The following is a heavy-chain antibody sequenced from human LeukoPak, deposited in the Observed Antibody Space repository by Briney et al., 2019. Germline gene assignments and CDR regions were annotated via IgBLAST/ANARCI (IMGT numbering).Heavy chain of an antibody. CDR3: ARDLAGSTMVRGVIGY. D-gene: IGHD3-10*01. V-gene: IGHV4-39*07. CDR1: GDSISSRSYY. J-gene: IGHJ4*02. Sequence: PSETLSLTCTVSGDSISSRSYYWGWIRQPPGKGLEWIGSIYYSGSTHYNPSLKSRVTISVNTSKNQFSLKLSSVTAADTAVYYCARDLAGSTMVRGVIGYWGQGTLVTVSS. CDR2: IYYSGST.